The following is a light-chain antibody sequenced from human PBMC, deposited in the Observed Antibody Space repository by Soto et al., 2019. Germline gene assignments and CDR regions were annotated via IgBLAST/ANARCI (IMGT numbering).Light chain of an antibody. CDR2: AAS. J-gene: IGKJ5*01. V-gene: IGKV3-11*01. Sequence: EIVMTQSPVILSVSPGERVTLSCRASQNIRNNLAWHQQKPGQAPRLLIFAASTRATGIPARFSGSGSGTDLTLTISSLEPEDFAVYYCQQRSNWPPEITFGQGTRLEIK. CDR1: QNIRNN. CDR3: QQRSNWPPEIT.